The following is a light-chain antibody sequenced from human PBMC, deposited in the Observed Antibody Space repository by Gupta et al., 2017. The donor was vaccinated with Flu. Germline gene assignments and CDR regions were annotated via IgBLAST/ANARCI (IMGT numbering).Light chain of an antibody. J-gene: IGLJ3*02. Sequence: SPGQTASITCSGDNLSGRYISWYQQKPGQSPVLVISQDNRRPAGIPERFSGANSVNTATLTISGTQATDEADFYCQAWDSSAVLFGGGTKLTVL. CDR1: NLSGRY. CDR3: QAWDSSAVL. CDR2: QDN. V-gene: IGLV3-1*01.